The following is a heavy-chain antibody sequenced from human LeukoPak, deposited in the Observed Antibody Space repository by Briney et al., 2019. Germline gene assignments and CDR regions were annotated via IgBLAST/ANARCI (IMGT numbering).Heavy chain of an antibody. CDR3: VRDSRQSTGWHFDY. CDR2: ISASGGST. D-gene: IGHD6-19*01. Sequence: PGGSLRLSCAASGFTFSSSAMSWVRQVPGKGLEWVSGISASGGSTSYADSVRGRFTISRDNSKNTLYLQMDSLRAEDTAIYYCVRDSRQSTGWHFDYWGQGTLVTVSS. CDR1: GFTFSSSA. J-gene: IGHJ4*02. V-gene: IGHV3-23*01.